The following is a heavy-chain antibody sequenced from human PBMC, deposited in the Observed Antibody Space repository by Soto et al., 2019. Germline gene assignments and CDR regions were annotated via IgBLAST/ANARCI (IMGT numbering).Heavy chain of an antibody. CDR3: ARTFYAEMTTNIFFDF. D-gene: IGHD4-4*01. CDR1: GFSLSTSGMC. Sequence: SGPTLVNPTQTLTLTCNLSGFSLSTSGMCVSWIRQPPGKALEWLAFIDWDGDKYYSPSLKTRLTISKDTSKNQVVLTMTDMDPVDTATYYCARTFYAEMTTNIFFDFWGHGNLVTVSS. J-gene: IGHJ4*01. CDR2: IDWDGDK. V-gene: IGHV2-70*01.